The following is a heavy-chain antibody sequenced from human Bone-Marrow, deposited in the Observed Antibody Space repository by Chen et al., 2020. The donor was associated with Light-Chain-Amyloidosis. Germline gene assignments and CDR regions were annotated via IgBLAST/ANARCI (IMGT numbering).Heavy chain of an antibody. CDR1: GGSISSYY. D-gene: IGHD2-8*02. CDR3: ARDTAGGGVWERYAFDI. V-gene: IGHV4-4*07. Sequence: QVQLQESGPGLVKPSETLSLTCTVSGGSISSYYWSWIRQPAGKGLEWIGRIYTSGSTNYNPSLKSRVTMSVDTSKNQFSLKLSSVTDADTAVYYCARDTAGGGVWERYAFDIWGQGTMVTVSS. CDR2: IYTSGST. J-gene: IGHJ3*02.